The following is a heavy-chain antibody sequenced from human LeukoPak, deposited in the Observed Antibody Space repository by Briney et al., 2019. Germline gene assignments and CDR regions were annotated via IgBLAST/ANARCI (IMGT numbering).Heavy chain of an antibody. CDR2: ISAYNGNT. D-gene: IGHD1-26*01. CDR1: GYTFTSYG. J-gene: IGHJ4*02. V-gene: IGHV1-18*01. CDR3: ARDQYSGSSPSFDY. Sequence: ASVKVSCKASGYTFTSYGISWVRQAPGQGLEWMGWISAYNGNTNYAQKLQGRVTMTTDTSTSTAYMELRSLRADDTAVYYCARDQYSGSSPSFDYWGQGTLVTVSS.